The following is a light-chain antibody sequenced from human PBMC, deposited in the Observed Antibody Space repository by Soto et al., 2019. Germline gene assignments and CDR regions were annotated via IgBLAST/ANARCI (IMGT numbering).Light chain of an antibody. J-gene: IGLJ3*02. V-gene: IGLV1-40*01. Sequence: QSVLTQPPSVSGAPGQRVTISCTGSSSNIGAGYDVHWYQQLPGTAPKLLIYGNSNRPSGVPDRFSGSKSGTSASLAITGLQAEDEAHYYCSAYTRSSLWVFGGGTKVTVL. CDR3: SAYTRSSLWV. CDR1: SSNIGAGYD. CDR2: GNS.